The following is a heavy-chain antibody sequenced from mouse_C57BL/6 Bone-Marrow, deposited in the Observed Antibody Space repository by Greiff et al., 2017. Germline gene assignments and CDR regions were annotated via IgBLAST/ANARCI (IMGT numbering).Heavy chain of an antibody. V-gene: IGHV1-63*01. CDR1: GYTFTNYW. Sequence: QLQQSGAELVRPGTSVKMSCKASGYTFTNYWIGWAKQRPGHGLEWIGDIYPGGGYTNYNEKFKGKATLTADKSSSTAYVQFSSLTSEDSAIDYCARSGDGAGFAYWGQGTLVTVSA. J-gene: IGHJ3*01. CDR3: ARSGDGAGFAY. CDR2: IYPGGGYT. D-gene: IGHD3-2*02.